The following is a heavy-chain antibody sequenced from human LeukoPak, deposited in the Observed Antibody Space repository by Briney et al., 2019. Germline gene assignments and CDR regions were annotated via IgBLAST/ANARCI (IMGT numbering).Heavy chain of an antibody. CDR1: GFTFSDYA. CDR3: ARDYGDLPARVPYFDY. V-gene: IGHV3-48*02. Sequence: GGSLRLSCAASGFTFSDYAMSWVRQAPGKGLEWVSYISSSSSMIYYADSVKGRFTISRDNAKNSLYLQMKSLRDEDTAIYYCARDYGDLPARVPYFDYWGQGTLVTVSS. D-gene: IGHD4-17*01. J-gene: IGHJ4*02. CDR2: ISSSSSMI.